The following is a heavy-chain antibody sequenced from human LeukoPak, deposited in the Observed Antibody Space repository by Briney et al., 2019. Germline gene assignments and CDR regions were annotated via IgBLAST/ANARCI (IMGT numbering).Heavy chain of an antibody. D-gene: IGHD6-13*01. J-gene: IGHJ4*02. V-gene: IGHV3-48*01. CDR1: GFTFSSYG. CDR3: ARSWGLSIAAAASFDY. Sequence: GGSLGLSCAASGFTFSSYGMTWVRQAPGKGLEWVSYISSSSSTIYYADSVKGRFTISRDNAKNSLYLQLNSLRAEDTAVYYCARSWGLSIAAAASFDYWGQGTLVTVSS. CDR2: ISSSSSTI.